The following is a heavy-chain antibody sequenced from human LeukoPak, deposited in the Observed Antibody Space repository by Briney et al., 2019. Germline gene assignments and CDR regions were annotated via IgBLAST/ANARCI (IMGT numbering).Heavy chain of an antibody. D-gene: IGHD3-10*01. CDR2: IIPIFGTA. CDR3: ARHPPAPLYGSGSFDY. V-gene: IGHV1-69*05. Sequence: SVKVSCKASGGTFSSYAISWVRQAPGQGLEWMGRIIPIFGTANYAQKFQGRVTITTDESTSTAYMELSSLRSEDTAVYYCARHPPAPLYGSGSFDYWGQGTLVTVSS. J-gene: IGHJ4*02. CDR1: GGTFSSYA.